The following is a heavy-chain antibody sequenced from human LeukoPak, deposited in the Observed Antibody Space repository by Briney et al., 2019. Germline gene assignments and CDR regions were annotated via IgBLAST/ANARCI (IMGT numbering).Heavy chain of an antibody. D-gene: IGHD6-13*01. CDR2: TYYRSKWYN. CDR3: ARVSRSSSIALNDNWFDP. CDR1: GDSVSSNSAA. V-gene: IGHV6-1*01. J-gene: IGHJ5*02. Sequence: SQTLSLTCAISGDSVSSNSAAWNWIRQSPSRGLEWLGRTYYRSKWYNDYAVSVKSRITINPDTSKNQFSLQLNSVTPEDTAVYYCARVSRSSSIALNDNWFDPWGQGTLVTVSS.